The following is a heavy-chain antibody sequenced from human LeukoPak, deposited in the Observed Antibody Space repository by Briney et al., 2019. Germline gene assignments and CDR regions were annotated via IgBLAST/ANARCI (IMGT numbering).Heavy chain of an antibody. CDR2: ISASGGST. V-gene: IGHV3-23*01. CDR3: ARGGYGDYLWGYYYYYYMDV. J-gene: IGHJ6*03. Sequence: GGSLRLSCAASGFTFTNYAMSWVRQSPKKGLEWVSVISASGGSTNYADSVKGRFTISRDNSKNTLYLQMNSLRAEDTAVYYCARGGYGDYLWGYYYYYYMDVWGKGTTVTVSS. CDR1: GFTFTNYA. D-gene: IGHD4-17*01.